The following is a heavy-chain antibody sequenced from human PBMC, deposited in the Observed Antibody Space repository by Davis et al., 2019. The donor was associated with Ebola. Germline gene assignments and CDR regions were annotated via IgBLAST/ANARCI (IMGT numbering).Heavy chain of an antibody. J-gene: IGHJ4*02. CDR3: AREVGETKLDQ. V-gene: IGHV1-69*13. D-gene: IGHD1-26*01. CDR2: VIPVFGTT. Sequence: SVKVSCKASGYTLTDYQMHWVQQAPGQGLEWMGWVIPVFGTTNYAQKFQGRVTLTADESTSTAYMELTNLRPDDTAVYYCAREVGETKLDQWGQGTLVTVSS. CDR1: GYTLTDYQ.